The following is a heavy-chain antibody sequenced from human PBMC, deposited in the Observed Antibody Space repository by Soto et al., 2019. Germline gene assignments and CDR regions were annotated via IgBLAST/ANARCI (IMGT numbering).Heavy chain of an antibody. CDR3: ARAHSSIAAFFDY. CDR2: IIPIFGTA. J-gene: IGHJ4*02. V-gene: IGHV1-69*13. CDR1: GGTFSSYA. Sequence: ASVKVSCKASGGTFSSYAISWVRQAPGQGLEWMGGIIPIFGTANYAQKFQGRVTITADESTSTAYMELSSLRSEDTAVYYCARAHSSIAAFFDYWGQGTLVTVSS. D-gene: IGHD6-6*01.